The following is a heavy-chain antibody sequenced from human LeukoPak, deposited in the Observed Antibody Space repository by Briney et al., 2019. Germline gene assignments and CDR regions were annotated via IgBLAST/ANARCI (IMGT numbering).Heavy chain of an antibody. CDR1: CGSISGYY. J-gene: IGHJ4*02. Sequence: PSETLSLTCTFSCGSISGYYWSWMRQPPGKGLEWIGYIYYSGSTTYNPSLKSRVTISVDTSKNQFSLKLTSVTAADTAVYYCARLLYHYDSSGYYALGYFDYWGQGTLVTVSS. CDR2: IYYSGST. CDR3: ARLLYHYDSSGYYALGYFDY. V-gene: IGHV4-59*01. D-gene: IGHD3-22*01.